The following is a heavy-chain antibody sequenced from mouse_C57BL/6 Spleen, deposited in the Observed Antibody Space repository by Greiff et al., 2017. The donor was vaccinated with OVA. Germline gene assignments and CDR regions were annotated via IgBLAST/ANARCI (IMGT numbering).Heavy chain of an antibody. D-gene: IGHD1-1*01. J-gene: IGHJ2*01. CDR1: GFTFSSYA. V-gene: IGHV5-4*01. Sequence: EVQVVESGGGLVKPGGSLKLSCAASGFTFSSYAMSWVRQTPEKRLEWVATISDGGSYTYYPDNVKGRFTISRDNAKNNLYLQMSHLKSEDTAMYYCAREDLSGYYFDYWGQGTTLTVSS. CDR2: ISDGGSYT. CDR3: AREDLSGYYFDY.